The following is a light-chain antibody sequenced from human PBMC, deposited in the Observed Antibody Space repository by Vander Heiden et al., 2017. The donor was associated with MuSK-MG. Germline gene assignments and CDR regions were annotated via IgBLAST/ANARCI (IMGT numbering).Light chain of an antibody. Sequence: QSALTQPASVSGSPGQSLTISSTGTSSDVGADYNSVSWYQQHPGKAPKLMTYTVYNRPSGVSDRFFGSKSGNTASLTISGLQAEDEADYYCCAFSSAIGSYIFGTGTKVTVL. CDR1: SSDVGADYNS. CDR3: CAFSSAIGSYI. CDR2: TVY. J-gene: IGLJ1*01. V-gene: IGLV2-14*03.